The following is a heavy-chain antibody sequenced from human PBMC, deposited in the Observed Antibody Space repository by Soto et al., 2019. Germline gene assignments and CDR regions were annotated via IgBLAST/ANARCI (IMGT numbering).Heavy chain of an antibody. CDR2: INPNSGGT. V-gene: IGHV1-2*02. CDR1: GYTFTGYY. D-gene: IGHD2-15*01. J-gene: IGHJ4*02. CDR3: AKGEWGGGSLYYFDY. Sequence: ASVKVSCKASGYTFTGYYMHWVRQAPGQGLEWMGWINPNSGGTNYAQKFQGRFTISRDNSKNTLYLQMNSLRAEDTAVYYCAKGEWGGGSLYYFDYWGQGTLVTVSS.